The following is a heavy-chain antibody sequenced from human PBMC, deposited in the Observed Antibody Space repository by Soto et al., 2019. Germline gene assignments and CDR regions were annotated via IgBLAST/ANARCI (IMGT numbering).Heavy chain of an antibody. Sequence: QVQLVESGGGVVQPGRSLRLSCVASGFTISRYGMHWVRQAPGEGLEWVAFMSHDGDNEYYGDSVKGRVTIYRDDYKNTLHLQMKRLRTEDTAIYYCVKDSELRWFGDPLGWGRGNLVTVSS. V-gene: IGHV3-30*18. CDR2: MSHDGDNE. D-gene: IGHD3-10*01. J-gene: IGHJ4*01. CDR1: GFTISRYG. CDR3: VKDSELRWFGDPLG.